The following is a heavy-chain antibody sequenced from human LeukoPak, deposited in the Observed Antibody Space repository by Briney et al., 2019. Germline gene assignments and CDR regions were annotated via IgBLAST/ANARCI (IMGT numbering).Heavy chain of an antibody. CDR2: IYPGDSDT. J-gene: IGHJ5*02. V-gene: IGHV5-51*01. CDR1: GYSFTSYW. Sequence: GESLKISCKGSGYSFTSYWIGWVRQMPGKGLEWMGIIYPGDSDTRYSPSFQGQVTISADKSISTAYLQWSSLKASDTAMYYRARPIPIQLWSPSNWFDPWGQGTLVTVSS. CDR3: ARPIPIQLWSPSNWFDP. D-gene: IGHD5-18*01.